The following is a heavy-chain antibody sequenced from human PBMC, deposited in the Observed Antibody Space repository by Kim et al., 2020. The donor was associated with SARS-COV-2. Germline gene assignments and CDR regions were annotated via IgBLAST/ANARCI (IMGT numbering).Heavy chain of an antibody. D-gene: IGHD6-13*01. J-gene: IGHJ4*02. Sequence: NYARKFQGRVTMTRDTSISTAYTELSRLRSDDTAVYYCARSGSSWLVSDYWGQGTLVTVSS. CDR3: ARSGSSWLVSDY. V-gene: IGHV1-2*02.